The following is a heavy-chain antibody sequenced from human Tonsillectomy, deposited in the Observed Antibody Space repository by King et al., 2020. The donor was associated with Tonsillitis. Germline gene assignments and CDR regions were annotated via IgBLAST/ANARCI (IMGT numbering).Heavy chain of an antibody. D-gene: IGHD2-21*02. J-gene: IGHJ6*02. CDR3: ARENGDCRDYYSYYAMDV. CDR1: NY. Sequence: NYMSWVRQAPGKGLEVVAVLYIGGTTYYSDSVKGRFTISRHNSKNTLYLQMNSLSAEETAGYYCARENGDCRDYYSYYAMDVRGQGNTVTVPS. CDR2: LYIGGTT. V-gene: IGHV3-53*04.